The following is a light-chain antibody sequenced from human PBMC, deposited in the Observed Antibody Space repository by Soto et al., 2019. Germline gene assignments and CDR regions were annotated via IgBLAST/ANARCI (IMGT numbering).Light chain of an antibody. J-gene: IGKJ3*01. Sequence: EIVLTQSPGTLSLSPGERATLSCRASQSVTNNYLAWYQQKPGQAPRLLIYDAFSSATGIPDRFSGSGSGADFTLTISRLEPEDFAVYYCQQYGSSSFTFGPGTKVDIK. CDR1: QSVTNNY. CDR2: DAF. V-gene: IGKV3-20*01. CDR3: QQYGSSSFT.